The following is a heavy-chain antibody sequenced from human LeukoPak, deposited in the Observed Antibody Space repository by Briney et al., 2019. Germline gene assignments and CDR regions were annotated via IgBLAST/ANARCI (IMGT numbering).Heavy chain of an antibody. CDR1: GFTFSDYD. D-gene: IGHD1-1*01. CDR2: IGTAGDT. CDR3: ARVAKERVGGVYYFDY. Sequence: GGSLRLSCAASGFTFSDYDMHWVRQATGKGLERVSAIGTAGDTYYAGSVKGRFAISRENAKNSLYLQMNSLRAGDTAVYYCARVAKERVGGVYYFDYWGQGTLVTVSS. J-gene: IGHJ4*02. V-gene: IGHV3-13*01.